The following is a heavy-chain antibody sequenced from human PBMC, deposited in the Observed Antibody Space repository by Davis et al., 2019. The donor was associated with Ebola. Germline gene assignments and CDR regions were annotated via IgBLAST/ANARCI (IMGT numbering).Heavy chain of an antibody. D-gene: IGHD3-22*01. CDR3: ARDLRYDSSGYDYYFYMDV. J-gene: IGHJ6*03. V-gene: IGHV4-31*03. CDR2: IFYSGST. Sequence: PSQTLSPTCTVSGGSISRDGSYWTWIRQHPGTGLEWIGYIFYSGSTHYKPSLKSRVTISLHTSKNQFSLNLYSVTAADTAVYYCARDLRYDSSGYDYYFYMDVWGKGTTVTVSS. CDR1: GGSISRDGSY.